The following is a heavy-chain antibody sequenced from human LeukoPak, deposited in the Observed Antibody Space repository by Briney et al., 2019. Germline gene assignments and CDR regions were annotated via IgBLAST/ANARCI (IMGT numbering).Heavy chain of an antibody. CDR1: GYTFTVYY. D-gene: IGHD2-2*01. J-gene: IGHJ4*02. V-gene: IGHV1-2*02. Sequence: ASVKVSCKSSGYTFTVYYMHWVRQAPGQGLEWMGWSNPNSGGTNYGTKFNGTVNMTRDTSISTAYMELSRMRSADTAVYYCARRISTRRGEPCSSTSCYFDYWGQGTLVTVSS. CDR2: SNPNSGGT. CDR3: ARRISTRRGEPCSSTSCYFDY.